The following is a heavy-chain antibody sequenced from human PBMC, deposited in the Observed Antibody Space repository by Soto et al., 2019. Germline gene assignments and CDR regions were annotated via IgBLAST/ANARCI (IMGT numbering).Heavy chain of an antibody. V-gene: IGHV3-30-3*01. D-gene: IGHD6-19*01. CDR2: ISYDGSNK. Sequence: QVQLVESGGGVVQPGRSLRLSCAASGFTFSSYAMHWVRQAPGKGLEWVAVISYDGSNKYYADSVKGRFTISRDNSKNTLYLQMHSLRAEETAVYYCAREDSSGWYALESDYWGQGTLVTVSS. CDR1: GFTFSSYA. CDR3: AREDSSGWYALESDY. J-gene: IGHJ4*02.